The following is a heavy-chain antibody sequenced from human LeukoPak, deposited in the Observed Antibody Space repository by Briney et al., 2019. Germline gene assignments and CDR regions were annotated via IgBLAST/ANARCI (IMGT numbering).Heavy chain of an antibody. CDR2: IRAYSTAT. Sequence: GGSLRLSCVASGFSFSYYNMNWVRQAPGKGLEWIAHIRAYSTATYYADSVKGRFTVSRDDANNALYLQMNSPKDEDTALYFCASPLGPPPGYWGQGTLVTVSS. V-gene: IGHV3-48*02. CDR1: GFSFSYYN. J-gene: IGHJ4*02. CDR3: ASPLGPPPGY.